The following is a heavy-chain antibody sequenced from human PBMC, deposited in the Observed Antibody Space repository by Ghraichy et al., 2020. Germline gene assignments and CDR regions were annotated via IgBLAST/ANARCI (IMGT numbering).Heavy chain of an antibody. J-gene: IGHJ6*02. CDR2: ISMSGGST. CDR1: GFTFSSYA. Sequence: GGSLRLSCSASGFTFSSYAMSWVRQAPGKGLEWVSTISMSGGSTYYADSVKGRFTISRDSSKNTLYLQMTSLRAEDTALYYCAKVRAQLVRSYYYYYGMDVWGQGTTVTVSS. V-gene: IGHV3-23*01. D-gene: IGHD6-13*01. CDR3: AKVRAQLVRSYYYYYGMDV.